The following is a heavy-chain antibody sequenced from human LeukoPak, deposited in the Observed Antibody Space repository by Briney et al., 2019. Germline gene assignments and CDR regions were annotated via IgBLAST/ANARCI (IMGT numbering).Heavy chain of an antibody. D-gene: IGHD1-26*01. CDR1: GYTLTELP. V-gene: IGHV1-24*01. CDR3: TTRHSGSWFGAFDI. Sequence: ASVKVPCKVSGYTLTELPIHWVRQAPGKGLEWMGGFDPEDGDAIYAQSFQGRVTMTEDTSTDTPYMELRSLRSEDTAVYYCTTRHSGSWFGAFDIWGQGTMVTVSS. CDR2: FDPEDGDA. J-gene: IGHJ3*02.